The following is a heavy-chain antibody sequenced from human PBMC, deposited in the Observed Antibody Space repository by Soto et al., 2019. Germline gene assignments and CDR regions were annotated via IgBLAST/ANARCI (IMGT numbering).Heavy chain of an antibody. V-gene: IGHV3-21*01. J-gene: IGHJ6*04. Sequence: GGSLRLSCAASGFTFSSYSMNWVRQAPGKGLEWVSSISSSSSYIYYADSVKGRFTISRDNAKNSLYLQMNSLRVEDTAVDYCAFAALATVERMDVWGKGTTVTVSS. CDR2: ISSSSSYI. CDR1: GFTFSSYS. D-gene: IGHD4-17*01. CDR3: AFAALATVERMDV.